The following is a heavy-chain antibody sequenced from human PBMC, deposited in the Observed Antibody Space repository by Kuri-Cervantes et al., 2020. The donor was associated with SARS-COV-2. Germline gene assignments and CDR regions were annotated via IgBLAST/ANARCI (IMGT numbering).Heavy chain of an antibody. J-gene: IGHJ1*01. CDR3: ARAQNCSGACLTGYFQQ. CDR1: VYTFDDYA. V-gene: IGHV3-9*01. CDR2: ISWNSGSI. Sequence: LPCASSVYTFDDYAMHCVRQAPGKGRECVSGISWNSGSIGYADSVKGRFTISRDNAKNSLYLQMNSLRAEDTAVYSCARAQNCSGACLTGYFQQWGRGTLVTVSS. D-gene: IGHD2-15*01.